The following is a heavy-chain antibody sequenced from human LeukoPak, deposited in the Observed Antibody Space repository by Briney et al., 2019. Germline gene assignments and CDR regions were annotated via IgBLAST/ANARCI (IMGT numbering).Heavy chain of an antibody. CDR2: ISSSENYV. CDR3: AKGGEHYDFFIDY. J-gene: IGHJ4*02. D-gene: IGHD3-3*01. CDR1: GFTFSSYS. Sequence: GGSLRLSCAASGFTFSSYSMNWVRQAPGKGLEWVSSISSSENYVYYADSVKGRFTISRDNAKNTPYLQMNSLRAEDTALYYCAKGGEHYDFFIDYWGQGTLVTVSS. V-gene: IGHV3-21*04.